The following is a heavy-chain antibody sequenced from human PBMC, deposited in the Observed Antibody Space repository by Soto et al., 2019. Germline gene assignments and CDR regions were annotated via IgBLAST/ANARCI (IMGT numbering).Heavy chain of an antibody. Sequence: QVQLVQSGAEVKKPGTSVRVSCKASGDTFIGYSISWVRQAPGQGLEWMGWVIPTQRTTKYAQRFQGRVTMSVDQFASTTYMELSSLRPEDTALYYCVIDRLIVAVSVGRMDVWGQGTTATVSS. D-gene: IGHD6-19*01. V-gene: IGHV1-69*01. CDR1: GDTFIGYS. J-gene: IGHJ6*02. CDR3: VIDRLIVAVSVGRMDV. CDR2: VIPTQRTT.